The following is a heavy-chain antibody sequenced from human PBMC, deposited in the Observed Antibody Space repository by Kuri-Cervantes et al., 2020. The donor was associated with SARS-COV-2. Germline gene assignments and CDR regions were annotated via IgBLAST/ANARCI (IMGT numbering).Heavy chain of an antibody. CDR3: AREGRNIDYYYGMDV. CDR1: GYTFTSYY. Sequence: ASVKVSCKASGYTFTSYYMHWVRQAPGQGLEWMGIINPSGGSTSYVRKFQGRVTMTRDTSTSTVYMELSSLRSEDTAVYYCAREGRNIDYYYGMDVWGQGTTVTVSS. V-gene: IGHV1-46*01. D-gene: IGHD1-14*01. J-gene: IGHJ6*02. CDR2: INPSGGST.